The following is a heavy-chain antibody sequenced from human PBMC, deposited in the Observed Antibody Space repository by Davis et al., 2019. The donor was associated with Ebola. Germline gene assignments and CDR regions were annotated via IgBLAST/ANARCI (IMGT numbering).Heavy chain of an antibody. CDR1: GYTFTSYA. CDR3: ARPQTMVRGAFDY. D-gene: IGHD3-10*01. J-gene: IGHJ4*02. Sequence: AASVKVSCKASGYTFTSYAMHWVRQAPGQRLEWMGWINAGNGNTKYSQKFQGRVTITRDTSASTAYMELSSLRSEDTAVYYCARPQTMVRGAFDYWGQGTLVTVSS. CDR2: INAGNGNT. V-gene: IGHV1-3*01.